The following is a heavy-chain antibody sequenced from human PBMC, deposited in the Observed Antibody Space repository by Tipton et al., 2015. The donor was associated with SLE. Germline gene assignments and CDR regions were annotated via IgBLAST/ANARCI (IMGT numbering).Heavy chain of an antibody. Sequence: TLSLTCAVSGASIGSGGYSWNWIRQPPGKGLQWIGYIFHSGITYYNPSLKSRVTMSVDRSKNQFSLRLTSVTAADTAVYYCARAEGSWDAFDIWGQGTMVTVSS. CDR3: ARAEGSWDAFDI. V-gene: IGHV4-30-2*01. D-gene: IGHD2-15*01. CDR1: GASIGSGGYS. J-gene: IGHJ3*02. CDR2: IFHSGIT.